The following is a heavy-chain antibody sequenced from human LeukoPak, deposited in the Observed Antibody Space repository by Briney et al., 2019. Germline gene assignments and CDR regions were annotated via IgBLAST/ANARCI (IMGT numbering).Heavy chain of an antibody. V-gene: IGHV4-39*07. Sequence: SETLSLTCIVSGDSINSNSHFWGWIRQSPGKGLEWIGYIYNSGSTHFNPSLKSRVTMSDDTSKNQFSLRLSSVTAADTAVYYCAAEEIVIVPTATNSYFDTWGQGILVTVSS. CDR3: AAEEIVIVPTATNSYFDT. J-gene: IGHJ4*02. CDR2: IYNSGST. D-gene: IGHD2-2*01. CDR1: GDSINSNSHF.